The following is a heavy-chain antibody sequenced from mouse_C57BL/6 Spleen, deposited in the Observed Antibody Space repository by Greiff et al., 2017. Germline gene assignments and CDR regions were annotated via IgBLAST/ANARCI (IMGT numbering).Heavy chain of an antibody. CDR1: GYAFSSSW. CDR3: ARWSSYYFDY. J-gene: IGHJ2*01. CDR2: LYPGDGDT. Sequence: QVQLQQSGPELVKPGASVKISCKASGYAFSSSWMNWVKQRPGKGLEWIGRLYPGDGDTNYNGKFKGKATLTADKSSSTAYMQLSSLTSEDSAVSFCARWSSYYFDYWGQGTTLTVSS. V-gene: IGHV1-82*01.